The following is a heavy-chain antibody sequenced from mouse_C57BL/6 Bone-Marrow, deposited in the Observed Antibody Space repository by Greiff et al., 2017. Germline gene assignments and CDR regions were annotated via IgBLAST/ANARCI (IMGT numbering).Heavy chain of an antibody. V-gene: IGHV1-54*01. D-gene: IGHD4-1*01. CDR1: GYAFTNYL. CDR3: AKLGPYYYAMDY. CDR2: INPGSGGT. J-gene: IGHJ4*01. Sequence: QVQLQQSGAELVRPGTSVKVSCKASGYAFTNYLIEGVKQRPGQGLEWIGVINPGSGGTTYNEKFKGKATLTADKSSSTAYMQLSSLTSEDSAVYFCAKLGPYYYAMDYWGQGTSVTVSS.